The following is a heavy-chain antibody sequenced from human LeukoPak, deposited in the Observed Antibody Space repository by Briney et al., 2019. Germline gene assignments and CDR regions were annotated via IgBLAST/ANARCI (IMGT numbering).Heavy chain of an antibody. CDR1: GFTFSSYS. CDR2: ISSSSSTI. CDR3: ATLDYGDYVGGDY. D-gene: IGHD4-17*01. Sequence: GGSLRLSCAASGFTFSSYSMNWVRQAPGKGLEWVSYISSSSSTIYYADSVKGRFTISRDNAKNSLYLQMNSLRDEDTAVYYCATLDYGDYVGGDYWGQGTLVTVSS. J-gene: IGHJ4*02. V-gene: IGHV3-48*02.